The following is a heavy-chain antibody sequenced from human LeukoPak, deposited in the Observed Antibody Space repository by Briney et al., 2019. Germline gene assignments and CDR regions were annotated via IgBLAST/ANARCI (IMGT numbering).Heavy chain of an antibody. V-gene: IGHV3-48*04. CDR3: AREVIAAAGSFDI. J-gene: IGHJ3*02. Sequence: GGSLRLSCAASGFTFSSYSMNWVRQAPGKGLEWVSYISSSSSTIYYADSVKGRFTISRDNAKNSLYLQMNSLRAEDTAVYYCAREVIAAAGSFDIWGQGTMVTVSS. CDR1: GFTFSSYS. D-gene: IGHD6-13*01. CDR2: ISSSSSTI.